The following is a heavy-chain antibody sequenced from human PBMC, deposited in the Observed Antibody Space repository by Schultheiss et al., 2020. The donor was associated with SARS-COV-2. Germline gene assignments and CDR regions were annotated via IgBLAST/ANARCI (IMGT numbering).Heavy chain of an antibody. CDR3: ARRRYDRLQSRYFDL. CDR1: GFTFSSYA. D-gene: IGHD5-24*01. V-gene: IGHV3-30*04. CDR2: ISYDGSNK. Sequence: GGSLRLSCEASGFTFSSYAMHWVRQAPGKGLEWVAVISYDGSNKYYADSVKGRFTISRDNAKNSLYLQMNSLRAEDTAVYYCARRRYDRLQSRYFDLWGRGTLVTVSS. J-gene: IGHJ2*01.